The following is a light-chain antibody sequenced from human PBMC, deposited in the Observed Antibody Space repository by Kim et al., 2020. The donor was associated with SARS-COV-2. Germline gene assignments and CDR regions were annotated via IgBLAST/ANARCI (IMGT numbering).Light chain of an antibody. J-gene: IGLJ2*01. Sequence: GQSVTISCTGTSSDIGSYIFVSWYQQHPGKAPKLLIHEVSQRSSGVPNRFSGSKSGNTASLTVSGLRAEDEADYYCSSYAGSNNWLFGGGTQLTVL. CDR3: SSYAGSNNWL. V-gene: IGLV2-8*01. CDR1: SSDIGSYIF. CDR2: EVS.